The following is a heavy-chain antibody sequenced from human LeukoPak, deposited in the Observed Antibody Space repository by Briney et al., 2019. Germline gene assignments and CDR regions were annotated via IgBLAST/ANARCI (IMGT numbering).Heavy chain of an antibody. Sequence: SETLSLTCAVYGGSFSGYYWSWIRQPPGEGLEWIGEINHSGSTNYNPSLKSRVTISVDTSKNQFSLKLSSVTAADTAVYYCARDPILDYYDSSGYFDYWGQGTLVTVSS. D-gene: IGHD3-22*01. J-gene: IGHJ4*02. CDR2: INHSGST. CDR3: ARDPILDYYDSSGYFDY. V-gene: IGHV4-34*01. CDR1: GGSFSGYY.